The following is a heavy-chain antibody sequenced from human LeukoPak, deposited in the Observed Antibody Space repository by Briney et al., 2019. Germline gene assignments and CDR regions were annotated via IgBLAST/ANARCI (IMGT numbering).Heavy chain of an antibody. CDR1: GYTFTGYY. CDR2: INPNSGGT. CDR3: ARDEVSGYCSSTSCQHFYGMDV. Sequence: ASVKVSCKASGYTFTGYYMHWVRQAPGQGLEWMGWINPNSGGTNYAQKFQGWVTMTRDTSISTAYMEPSRLRSDDTAVYYCARDEVSGYCSSTSCQHFYGMDVWGQGTTVTVSS. V-gene: IGHV1-2*04. D-gene: IGHD2-2*01. J-gene: IGHJ6*02.